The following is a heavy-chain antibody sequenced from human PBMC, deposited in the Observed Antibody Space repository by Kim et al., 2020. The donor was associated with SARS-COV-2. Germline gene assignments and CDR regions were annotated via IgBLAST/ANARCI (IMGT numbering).Heavy chain of an antibody. CDR3: ARHERALLWFGGKYGMDV. CDR1: GYSFTSYW. V-gene: IGHV5-10-1*01. Sequence: GESLKISCKGSGYSFTSYWISWVRQMPGKGLEWMGRIDPSDSYTNYSPSFQGHVTISADKSISTAYLQWSSLKASDTAMYYCARHERALLWFGGKYGMDVWGQGTTVTVSS. CDR2: IDPSDSYT. D-gene: IGHD3-10*01. J-gene: IGHJ6*02.